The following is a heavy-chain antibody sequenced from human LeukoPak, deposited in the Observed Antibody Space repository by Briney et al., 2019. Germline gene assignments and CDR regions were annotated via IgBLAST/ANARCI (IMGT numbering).Heavy chain of an antibody. V-gene: IGHV1-46*01. Sequence: GASVKVSCKASGYTFTSYYMHWVRQAPGQGLEWMGIINPGGGSTSYAQKFQGRVTMTRDTSTSTVYMELSSLRSEDTAVYYCARGGDIVVVPAATLWYFDYWGQGTLVTVSS. CDR3: ARGGDIVVVPAATLWYFDY. CDR1: GYTFTSYY. J-gene: IGHJ4*02. D-gene: IGHD2-2*01. CDR2: INPGGGST.